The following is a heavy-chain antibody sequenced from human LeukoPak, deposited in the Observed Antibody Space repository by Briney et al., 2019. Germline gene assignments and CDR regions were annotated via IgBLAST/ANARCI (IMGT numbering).Heavy chain of an antibody. D-gene: IGHD5-24*01. CDR1: GGSISSSSYY. CDR3: ARRPRWLQSSFDY. J-gene: IGHJ4*02. Sequence: SETLSLTCTVSGGSISSSSYYWGWIRQPTGKGLEWIGSIYYSGSTYYNPSLKSRVTISVDTSKNQFSLKLSSVTAADTAVYYCARRPRWLQSSFDYWGQGTLVTVSS. CDR2: IYYSGST. V-gene: IGHV4-39*01.